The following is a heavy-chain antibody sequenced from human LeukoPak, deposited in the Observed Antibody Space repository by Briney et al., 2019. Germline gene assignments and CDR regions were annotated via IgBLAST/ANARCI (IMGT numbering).Heavy chain of an antibody. J-gene: IGHJ4*02. V-gene: IGHV3-23*01. Sequence: GGSLRLSLVATAFTFSKHPMSWVRQALRNELELVSAINERGDITKYADSVMRRFTISRDNSKNTLYLQMNSLRAEDTAVYYCARGDDISPGRVLEYWGRGTLVTVSS. CDR1: AFTFSKHP. D-gene: IGHD3-9*01. CDR3: ARGDDISPGRVLEY. CDR2: INERGDIT.